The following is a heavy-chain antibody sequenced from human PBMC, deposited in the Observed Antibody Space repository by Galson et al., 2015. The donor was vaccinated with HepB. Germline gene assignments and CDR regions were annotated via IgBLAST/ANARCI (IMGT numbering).Heavy chain of an antibody. CDR1: GGSISSGGYY. Sequence: TLSLTCTVSGGSISSGGYYWSWIRQPAGKGLEWIGRIYTSGSTNYNPSLKSRVTMSVDTSKNQFSLKLSSVTAADTAVYYCAREFRPPSTVTTRGRELYGMDVWGQGTTVTVSS. D-gene: IGHD4-17*01. V-gene: IGHV4-61*02. CDR3: AREFRPPSTVTTRGRELYGMDV. CDR2: IYTSGST. J-gene: IGHJ6*02.